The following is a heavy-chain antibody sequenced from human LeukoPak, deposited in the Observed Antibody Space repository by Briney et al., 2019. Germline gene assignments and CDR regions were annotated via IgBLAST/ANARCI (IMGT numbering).Heavy chain of an antibody. V-gene: IGHV3-11*06. Sequence: GGSLRLSCAASGFXFNDYHISWIRQAPGKGREWVACISSDNTYTDYADSVKGRFTISRDNPKKSLYLQMNSLRDEDTAVYYCATSYFDSSGYLQYFDDWGQGTLVTVSS. D-gene: IGHD3-22*01. J-gene: IGHJ4*02. CDR2: ISSDNTYT. CDR1: GFXFNDYH. CDR3: ATSYFDSSGYLQYFDD.